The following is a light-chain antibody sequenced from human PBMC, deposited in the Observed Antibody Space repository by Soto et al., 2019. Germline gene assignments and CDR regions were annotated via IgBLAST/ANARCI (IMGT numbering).Light chain of an antibody. CDR3: QQYDSAPLT. CDR2: GAS. V-gene: IGKV3-20*01. J-gene: IGKJ1*01. Sequence: EIVLTQSPGILSLSPGEIVALSFSASQSVRTSNLAWYQHRPGQAPRLLIYGASSRATGIPDRFSGSGSGTDFTLTISRLEPEDFAVYYCQQYDSAPLTFGQGTKVDIK. CDR1: QSVRTSN.